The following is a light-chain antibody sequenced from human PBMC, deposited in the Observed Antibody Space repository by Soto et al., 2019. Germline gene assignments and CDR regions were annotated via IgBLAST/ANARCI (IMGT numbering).Light chain of an antibody. CDR3: QQYGSSPPRT. CDR1: QSVSNDF. J-gene: IGKJ1*01. CDR2: GAS. V-gene: IGKV3-20*01. Sequence: EIVFTQSPGILSLSPCERATLSCTASQSVSNDFLAWYQQKPGQAPRLLIYGASTRATDVPDRFSGSGSGADFTLSISRLEPEDFAVYYCQQYGSSPPRTFGQGTKVDTK.